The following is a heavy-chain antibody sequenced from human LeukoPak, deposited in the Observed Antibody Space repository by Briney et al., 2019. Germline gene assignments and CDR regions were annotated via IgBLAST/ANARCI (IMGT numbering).Heavy chain of an antibody. V-gene: IGHV3-23*01. CDR2: MCGTAGCT. J-gene: IGHJ5*01. CDR3: AKDRPNFYENSGHYYRRDGDS. Sequence: GGSLRLSCAASGFTFYMYAMSWVRQAPGKGLEWVASMCGTAGCTFYPDSVKGRFTISRDNSRNILYLQMNSLRAEDTAIYYCAKDRPNFYENSGHYYRRDGDSWGQGTLVTVSS. D-gene: IGHD3-22*01. CDR1: GFTFYMYA.